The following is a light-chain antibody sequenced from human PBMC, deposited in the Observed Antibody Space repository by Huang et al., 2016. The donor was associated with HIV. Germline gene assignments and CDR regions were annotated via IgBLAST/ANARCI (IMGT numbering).Light chain of an antibody. Sequence: EVVMSQSPVTLSVSPGDRATLSCRASQSVGSNLAWYQQTPGQAPRLLIYAASTRATGIPARFRGSGSGTECTLTISSLQSEDFAVYFCQQYNDWPLLTFGPGTKVDIK. V-gene: IGKV3-15*01. J-gene: IGKJ3*01. CDR2: AAS. CDR1: QSVGSN. CDR3: QQYNDWPLLT.